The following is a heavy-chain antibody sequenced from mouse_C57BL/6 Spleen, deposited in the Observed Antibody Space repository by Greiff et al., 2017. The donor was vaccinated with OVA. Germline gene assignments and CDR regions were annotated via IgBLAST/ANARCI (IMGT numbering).Heavy chain of an antibody. CDR3: ARKGGGYFDY. CDR1: GYTFTSYW. J-gene: IGHJ2*01. Sequence: QVQLKESGAELAKPGASVKLSCKASGYTFTSYWMHWVKQRPGQGLEWIGYINPSSGYTKYNQKFKDKATLTADKSSRTAYMQLSSLTYEDSAVYYCARKGGGYFDYWGQGTTLTVSS. CDR2: INPSSGYT. V-gene: IGHV1-7*01.